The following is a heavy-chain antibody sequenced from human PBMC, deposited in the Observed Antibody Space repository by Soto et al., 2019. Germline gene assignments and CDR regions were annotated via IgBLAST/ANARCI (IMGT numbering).Heavy chain of an antibody. J-gene: IGHJ3*02. Sequence: ASVTVSCKASGYTFTSYAMHWVRQAPGQRLEWMGWINAGNGNTKYSQKFQGRVTITRDTSASTAYMELSSLRSEDTAVYYCARVLGYCSGGSCYGVLNAFDIWGQGTMVTVSS. CDR3: ARVLGYCSGGSCYGVLNAFDI. V-gene: IGHV1-3*01. D-gene: IGHD2-15*01. CDR1: GYTFTSYA. CDR2: INAGNGNT.